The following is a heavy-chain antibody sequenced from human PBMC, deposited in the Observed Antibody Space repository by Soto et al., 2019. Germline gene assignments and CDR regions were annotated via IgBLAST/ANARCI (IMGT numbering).Heavy chain of an antibody. CDR2: IYTSGST. CDR3: ARDYGGGMWIYYYGMDV. V-gene: IGHV4-4*07. J-gene: IGHJ6*02. CDR1: GGSISSYY. Sequence: SETLSLTCTVSGGSISSYYWSWIRQPAGKGLEWIGRIYTSGSTNYNPSLKSRVTMSVDTSKNQFSLKLSSVTAADTAVYYCARDYGGGMWIYYYGMDVWGQGTRVTVSS. D-gene: IGHD5-12*01.